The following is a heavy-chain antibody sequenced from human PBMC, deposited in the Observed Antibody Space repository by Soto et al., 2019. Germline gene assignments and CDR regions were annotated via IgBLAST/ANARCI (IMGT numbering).Heavy chain of an antibody. CDR1: GFTFSNYG. V-gene: IGHV3-30*18. Sequence: GGSLRLSCAASGFTFSNYGMHWVRQAPGKGLEWVAVMSYDGINKYYADSVKGRFTISKDNSKNTLFLEMNSLRAEDTAVYYCAKPSSSGRTAYYYGMDVWGQGTTVTVSS. CDR2: MSYDGINK. D-gene: IGHD6-19*01. J-gene: IGHJ6*02. CDR3: AKPSSSGRTAYYYGMDV.